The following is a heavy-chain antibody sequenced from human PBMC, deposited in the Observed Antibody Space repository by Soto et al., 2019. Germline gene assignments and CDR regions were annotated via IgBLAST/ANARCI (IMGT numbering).Heavy chain of an antibody. CDR2: ISYDGSNK. J-gene: IGHJ6*02. Sequence: GGSLRLSCAASGFTFSSYGMHWVRQAPGKGLEWVAVISYDGSNKYYADSVKGRFTISRDNSKNTLYLQMNSLRAEDTAVYYCAKETRARVGYYYYYGMDVWGQGTTVTVSS. V-gene: IGHV3-30*18. CDR1: GFTFSSYG. CDR3: AKETRARVGYYYYYGMDV. D-gene: IGHD1-26*01.